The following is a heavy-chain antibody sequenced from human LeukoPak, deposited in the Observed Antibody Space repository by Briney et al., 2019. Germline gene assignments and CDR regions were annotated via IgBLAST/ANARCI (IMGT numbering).Heavy chain of an antibody. CDR1: GYTFTSYD. CDR3: ARAAKYYDFWSGYANYYYYYMDV. D-gene: IGHD3-3*01. CDR2: MNPNSGNT. Sequence: ASVKVSCKASGYTFTSYDINWVRQATGQGLEWMGWMNPNSGNTGYAQKFQGRVTMTRNTSISTAYMELSSLRSEDAAVYYCARAAKYYDFWSGYANYYYYYMDVWAKGPRSPSP. V-gene: IGHV1-8*01. J-gene: IGHJ6*03.